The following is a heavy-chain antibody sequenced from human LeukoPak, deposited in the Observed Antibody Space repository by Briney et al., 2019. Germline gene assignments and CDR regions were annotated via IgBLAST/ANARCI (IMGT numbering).Heavy chain of an antibody. CDR1: GYTFTSYG. D-gene: IGHD3-3*01. V-gene: IGHV1-18*01. Sequence: ASVKVSCKASGYTFTSYGISWVRQAPGQGLEWMGWISAYNGNTNYAQKLQGRVTMTTDTSTSTAYMELRSLRSDDTAVYYCARVVPYYDFWSGPSHYYYMDVWGKGTTVTVSS. J-gene: IGHJ6*03. CDR3: ARVVPYYDFWSGPSHYYYMDV. CDR2: ISAYNGNT.